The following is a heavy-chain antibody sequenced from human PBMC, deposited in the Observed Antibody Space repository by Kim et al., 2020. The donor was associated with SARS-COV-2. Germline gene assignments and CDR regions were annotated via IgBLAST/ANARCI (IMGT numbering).Heavy chain of an antibody. D-gene: IGHD1-26*01. CDR1: GFTFGDYA. CDR3: MATSWNWFDP. V-gene: IGHV3-49*03. Sequence: GGSLRLSCSASGFTFGDYAMNWFRQAPGRGLEWVSFIRDKASGGTTEYAASVKGRFTISRDDSKSFAYLQMNSLKTEDTAVYYCMATSWNWFDPWGQGTLVTVSS. J-gene: IGHJ5*02. CDR2: IRDKASGGTT.